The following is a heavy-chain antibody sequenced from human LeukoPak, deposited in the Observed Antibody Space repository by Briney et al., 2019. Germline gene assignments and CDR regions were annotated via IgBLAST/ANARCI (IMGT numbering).Heavy chain of an antibody. CDR2: IYYSGRT. Sequence: PSETLSLTCTVSGGSISIYYWSWIRQPPGKGLEWIGYIYYSGRTNYNPSLKSRVTISVDTSKNQFSLKLSSVTAADTAVYYCARTTEGYCRGRSCYSYYYYMDVWGKGTTVTVSS. CDR3: ARTTEGYCRGRSCYSYYYYMDV. CDR1: GGSISIYY. J-gene: IGHJ6*03. V-gene: IGHV4-59*01. D-gene: IGHD2-15*01.